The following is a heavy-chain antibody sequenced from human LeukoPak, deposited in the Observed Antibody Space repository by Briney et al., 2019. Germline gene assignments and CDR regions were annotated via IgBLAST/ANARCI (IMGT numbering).Heavy chain of an antibody. V-gene: IGHV1-69*05. Sequence: ASVKVSCKASGGTFSSYAISWVRQAPGQGLEWMGGIIPIFGTANYAQKFQGRVTITTDESTSTAYMELSSLRSEDTAVYYCNAKYSHGPQRNAFDIWGQGTMVTVSS. CDR1: GGTFSSYA. D-gene: IGHD5-18*01. CDR2: IIPIFGTA. CDR3: NAKYSHGPQRNAFDI. J-gene: IGHJ3*02.